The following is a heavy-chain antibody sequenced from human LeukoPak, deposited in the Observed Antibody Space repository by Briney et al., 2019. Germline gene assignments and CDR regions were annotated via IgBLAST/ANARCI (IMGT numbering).Heavy chain of an antibody. D-gene: IGHD4-17*01. CDR1: GFTFSSYA. Sequence: PGGSLRLSCAASGFTFSSYAMSWARRAPGKGLEWVSAISGSGGSTYYADSVKGRFTISRDNSKNTLYLQMNSLRAEDTAVYYCAKEHDYGDLFDYWGQGTLVTVSS. V-gene: IGHV3-23*01. J-gene: IGHJ4*02. CDR3: AKEHDYGDLFDY. CDR2: ISGSGGST.